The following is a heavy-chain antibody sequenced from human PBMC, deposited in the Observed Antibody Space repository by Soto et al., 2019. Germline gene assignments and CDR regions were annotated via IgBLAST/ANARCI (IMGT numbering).Heavy chain of an antibody. V-gene: IGHV1-69*13. J-gene: IGHJ4*02. D-gene: IGHD6-19*01. CDR2: IIPIFGTA. CDR3: ARRMYSSGWYDPFDY. CDR1: GGTFSSYA. Sequence: VQVSCKASGGTFSSYAISWVRQAPGQGLEWMGGIIPIFGTANYAQKFQGRVTITADKSTSTAYMELSSLRSEDTAVYYCARRMYSSGWYDPFDYWGQGTLVTVSS.